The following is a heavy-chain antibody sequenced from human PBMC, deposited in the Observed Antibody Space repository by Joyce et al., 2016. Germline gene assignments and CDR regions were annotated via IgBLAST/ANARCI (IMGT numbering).Heavy chain of an antibody. J-gene: IGHJ6*02. CDR1: GGSISIHY. Sequence: QVQLQESGPGLVKPSETLSLTCTVSGGSISIHYWSWIRQPPGKRLEWMGYIYYSGSTNYNPSLKSRVTMSVDTSKNQFSLKLRSVSAADTAMYYCARGLGTPYGMDVWGQGTTVTVSS. CDR3: ARGLGTPYGMDV. CDR2: IYYSGST. D-gene: IGHD7-27*01. V-gene: IGHV4-59*11.